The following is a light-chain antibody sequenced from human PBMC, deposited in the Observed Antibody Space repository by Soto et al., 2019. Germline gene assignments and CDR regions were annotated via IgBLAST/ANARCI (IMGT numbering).Light chain of an antibody. CDR1: RSVSGN. CDR3: QQYNNWPPIT. J-gene: IGKJ5*01. CDR2: GAY. Sequence: EIVMTQSPATLSVSPGESTTLSCRASRSVSGNLAWYQQKPGQAPRLLIYGAYTRATGIPARFSGSGSGTEFTLTISSLQSEDFAVYYCQQYNNWPPITCGQGTRLEIK. V-gene: IGKV3-15*01.